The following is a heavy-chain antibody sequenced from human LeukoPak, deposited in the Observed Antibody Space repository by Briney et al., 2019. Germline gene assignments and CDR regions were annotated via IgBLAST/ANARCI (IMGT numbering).Heavy chain of an antibody. D-gene: IGHD4-17*01. CDR2: IYSGGST. Sequence: GGSLRLSCAASGFTVSSNYLSWVRQDPGKGLEWVSVIYSGGSTYYADSVKGRFTISRDNSKNTLYLQMNSLRAEDTAVYYCARDPTTVSTGYWGQGTLVTVSS. CDR1: GFTVSSNY. V-gene: IGHV3-53*01. J-gene: IGHJ4*02. CDR3: ARDPTTVSTGY.